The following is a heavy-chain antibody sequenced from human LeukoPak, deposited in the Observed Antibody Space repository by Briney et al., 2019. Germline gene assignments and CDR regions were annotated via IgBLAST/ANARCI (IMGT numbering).Heavy chain of an antibody. Sequence: KGLEWVSAISGSGGSTYYADSVKGRFTISRDNSKNTLYLQMNSLRAEDTAVYYCARETLSVFDNWGQGTLVTVSS. J-gene: IGHJ4*02. CDR2: ISGSGGST. D-gene: IGHD3-16*02. V-gene: IGHV3-23*01. CDR3: ARETLSVFDN.